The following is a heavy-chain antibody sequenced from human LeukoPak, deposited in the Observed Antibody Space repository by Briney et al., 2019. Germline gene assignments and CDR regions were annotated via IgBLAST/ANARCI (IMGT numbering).Heavy chain of an antibody. Sequence: SETLSLTCTISDGSISSYYWNWIRQSPGKGLEWIGHIHYSGSTHCNPSLQSRVSISIDTSKKHFSLNLRSVTAVDTAVYYCARWGHFDTSGYFVVDYWGQGTLVTVSS. CDR2: IHYSGST. CDR3: ARWGHFDTSGYFVVDY. CDR1: DGSISSYY. D-gene: IGHD3-22*01. J-gene: IGHJ4*02. V-gene: IGHV4-59*01.